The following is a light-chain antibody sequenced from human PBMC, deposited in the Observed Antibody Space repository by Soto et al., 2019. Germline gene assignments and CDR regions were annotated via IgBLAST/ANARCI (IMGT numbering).Light chain of an antibody. V-gene: IGLV6-57*02. CDR1: GGNIGNSY. CDR3: SSYARRNNLL. CDR2: EGN. J-gene: IGLJ2*01. Sequence: NFMLTQPHSVSESPGKTVTISCTGSGGNIGNSYVQWYRQRPGSAPSSVIYEGNLGPSGVPDRFSGSKSGNSASLTVSGLQAEDEGDYFCSSYARRNNLLFGGGTKLTVL.